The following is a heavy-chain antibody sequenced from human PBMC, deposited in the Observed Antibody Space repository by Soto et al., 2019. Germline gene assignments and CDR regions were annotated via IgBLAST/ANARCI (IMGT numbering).Heavy chain of an antibody. V-gene: IGHV4-39*01. CDR1: GGSVSSSTYY. J-gene: IGHJ4*02. CDR3: TRRITIFGVDPGLDY. D-gene: IGHD3-3*01. Sequence: QLQFQESGPGLVRPSETLSLTCTVSGGSVSSSTYYWTWIRQPPGKGLEWIGTMYSSGSIYYNPSLKSRVNISVDRSQNQFSLKVRSVTAADTAVYYCTRRITIFGVDPGLDYWGQGTLVTVS. CDR2: MYSSGSI.